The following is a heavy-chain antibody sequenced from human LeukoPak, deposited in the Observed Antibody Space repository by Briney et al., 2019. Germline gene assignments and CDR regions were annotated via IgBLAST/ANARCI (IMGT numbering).Heavy chain of an antibody. Sequence: GSLRLSCAASGFTFSNAWMSWVRQAPGKGLEWVGRIKSKTDGGTTDYAAPVKGRFTISRDDSKNTLYLQMNSLKTEDTAVYYCTTDSPYYYDSSGYHPWGQGTLVTVSS. D-gene: IGHD3-22*01. J-gene: IGHJ5*02. CDR2: IKSKTDGGTT. CDR1: GFTFSNAW. CDR3: TTDSPYYYDSSGYHP. V-gene: IGHV3-15*01.